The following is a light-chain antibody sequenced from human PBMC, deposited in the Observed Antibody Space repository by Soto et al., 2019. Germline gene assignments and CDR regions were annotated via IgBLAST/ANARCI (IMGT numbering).Light chain of an antibody. CDR2: GAS. Sequence: GLQQSPGTLSLAPGERAPLSCRASQSVSNNYLAWYQQKPGQAPRLLIYGASNRATGIPDRFSGSGSGTDFTLTISRLEPEDFAVYYCQQYGSSGTFGQGTKVDI. CDR1: QSVSNNY. J-gene: IGKJ1*01. V-gene: IGKV3-20*01. CDR3: QQYGSSGT.